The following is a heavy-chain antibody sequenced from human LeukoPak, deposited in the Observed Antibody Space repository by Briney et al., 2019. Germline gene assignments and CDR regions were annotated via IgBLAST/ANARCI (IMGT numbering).Heavy chain of an antibody. D-gene: IGHD1-26*01. CDR3: ARTPRRERRIVGTRGYYFDY. J-gene: IGHJ4*02. CDR1: GYTFTSYD. CDR2: KNPNSGNT. Sequence: ASVKVSCKASGYTFTSYDINWVRQATGQGLEWMGWKNPNSGNTGYAQKFQGRVTMTRNTSISTAYMELSSLRSEDTAVYYCARTPRRERRIVGTRGYYFDYWGQGTLVTVSS. V-gene: IGHV1-8*01.